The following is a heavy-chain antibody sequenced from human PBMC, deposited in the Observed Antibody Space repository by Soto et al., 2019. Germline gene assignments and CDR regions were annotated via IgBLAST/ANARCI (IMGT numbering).Heavy chain of an antibody. J-gene: IGHJ3*02. CDR1: GFTFSDHY. Sequence: GGSLRLSCAASGFTFSDHYMDWVRQAPGKGLEWVGRTRNKANSYTTEYAASVKGRFTNSRDDSKNSLYLQMNSLKTEDTAVYYCARIMNTYPQDVLLWFGESRKTHSDAFDIWGQGTMVTVSS. CDR2: TRNKANSYTT. V-gene: IGHV3-72*01. CDR3: ARIMNTYPQDVLLWFGESRKTHSDAFDI. D-gene: IGHD3-10*01.